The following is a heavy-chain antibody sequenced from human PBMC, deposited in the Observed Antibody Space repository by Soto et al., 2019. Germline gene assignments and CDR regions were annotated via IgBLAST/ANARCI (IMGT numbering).Heavy chain of an antibody. Sequence: QVQLVQSGAEVKKPGASVKVSCKATGYTFSNYGISWVRQAPGQGLEWMGWISGYNAKTYYTQKFQGRGTMTTDTSTSTAYMELRSLRSDDTAVYYCARDVEMATITGYWGQGTLVTVSS. CDR3: ARDVEMATITGY. CDR1: GYTFSNYG. D-gene: IGHD5-12*01. V-gene: IGHV1-18*01. CDR2: ISGYNAKT. J-gene: IGHJ4*02.